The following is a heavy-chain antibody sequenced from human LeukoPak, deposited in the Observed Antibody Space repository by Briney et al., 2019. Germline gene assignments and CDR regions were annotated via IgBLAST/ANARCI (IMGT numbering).Heavy chain of an antibody. CDR3: AKVGTHDYGDYVYIL. Sequence: GGSLRLSCAASGFTFSDYAMTWVRQAPGKGLEWVSSTAPVHYADSVKGRFAISRDDSKNTLFLQMNSLRVEDTAIYYCAKVGTHDYGDYVYILWGQGALVTVSS. D-gene: IGHD4-17*01. CDR2: STAPV. CDR1: GFTFSDYA. J-gene: IGHJ4*02. V-gene: IGHV3-23*01.